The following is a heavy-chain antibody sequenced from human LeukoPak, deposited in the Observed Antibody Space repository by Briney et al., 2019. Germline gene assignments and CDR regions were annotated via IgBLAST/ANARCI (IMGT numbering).Heavy chain of an antibody. V-gene: IGHV4-59*01. D-gene: IGHD3-22*01. CDR2: IYYSGST. CDR1: GGSFSGYY. CDR3: ARVMGGKNYYDSSGYYPNFDY. J-gene: IGHJ4*02. Sequence: SETLSLTCAVYGGSFSGYYWSWIRQPPGKGLEWIGYIYYSGSTNYNPSLKSRVTISVDTSKNQFSLKLSSVTAADTAVYYCARVMGGKNYYDSSGYYPNFDYWGQGTLVTASS.